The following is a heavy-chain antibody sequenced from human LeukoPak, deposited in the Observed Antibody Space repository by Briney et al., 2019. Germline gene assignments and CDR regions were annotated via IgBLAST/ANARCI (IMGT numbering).Heavy chain of an antibody. Sequence: GGSLRLSCAASGFTFDDYGMSWVRQAPGKGLEWVSGINWNGGSTGYADSVKGRFTISRDNSKSTLYLQMGSLRAEDMAVYYCARDHDYGDYAALFWGQGTLVTVSS. CDR1: GFTFDDYG. D-gene: IGHD4-17*01. J-gene: IGHJ4*02. CDR2: INWNGGST. CDR3: ARDHDYGDYAALF. V-gene: IGHV3-20*04.